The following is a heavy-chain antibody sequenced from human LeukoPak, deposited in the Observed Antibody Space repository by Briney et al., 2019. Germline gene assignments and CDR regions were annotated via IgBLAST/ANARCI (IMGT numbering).Heavy chain of an antibody. CDR1: GFTFSSYA. V-gene: IGHV3-23*01. CDR2: ISGGGGTT. CDR3: AKEVYYFDTSGLYSFAFDI. Sequence: GSLRLSCAASGFTFSSYAMNWVRQAPGKGLEWVSAISGGGGTTYYADSVKGRFTISRDNSKNTLYLQMNSLRVEDTAVYYCAKEVYYFDTSGLYSFAFDIWGQGTMVTVPS. D-gene: IGHD3-22*01. J-gene: IGHJ3*02.